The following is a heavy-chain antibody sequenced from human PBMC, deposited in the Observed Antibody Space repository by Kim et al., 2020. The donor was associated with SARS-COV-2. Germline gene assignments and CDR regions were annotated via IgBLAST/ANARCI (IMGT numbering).Heavy chain of an antibody. D-gene: IGHD2-15*01. CDR1: GFTFSNAW. J-gene: IGHJ4*02. V-gene: IGHV3-15*01. CDR3: TTDGYCSGGSCYSGFDY. CDR2: IKSKTDGGTT. Sequence: GGSLRLSCAASGFTFSNAWMSWVRQAPGKGLEWVGRIKSKTDGGTTDYAAPVKGRFTISRDDSKNTLYLQMNSLKTEDTAVYYCTTDGYCSGGSCYSGFDYWGQGTLVTVSS.